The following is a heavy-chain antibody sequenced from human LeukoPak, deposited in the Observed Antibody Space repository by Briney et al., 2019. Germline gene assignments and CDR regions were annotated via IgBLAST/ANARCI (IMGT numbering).Heavy chain of an antibody. CDR1: GFTFSSYA. Sequence: PGGSLRLSCAASGFTFSSYAMSWVRQAPGKGLEWVSAISGSGGSTYYADSVKGRFTFSRDNRKKSLYLQMNSLRVEDTAVYYCARGKVHDYWGQGTLVTVSS. CDR2: ISGSGGST. V-gene: IGHV3-23*01. J-gene: IGHJ4*02. CDR3: ARGKVHDY.